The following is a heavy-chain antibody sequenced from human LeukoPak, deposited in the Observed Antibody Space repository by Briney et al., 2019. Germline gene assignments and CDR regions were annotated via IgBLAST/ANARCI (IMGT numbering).Heavy chain of an antibody. V-gene: IGHV4-39*01. CDR2: IYYSGST. J-gene: IGHJ5*02. Sequence: AETLSLTCTVSGGSISSSSYYWGWIRQPPGKGLEWIGSIYYSGSTYCNPSLKSRVTISVDTSKNQFSLNLSSVTAADTAPYYCARPYNYDFWSGSQRAWFDPWGQGTLVTVSS. CDR3: ARPYNYDFWSGSQRAWFDP. D-gene: IGHD3-3*01. CDR1: GGSISSSSYY.